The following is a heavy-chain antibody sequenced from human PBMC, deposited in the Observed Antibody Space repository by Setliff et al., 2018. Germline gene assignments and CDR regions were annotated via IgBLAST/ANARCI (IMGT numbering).Heavy chain of an antibody. CDR2: VSVSGGNT. CDR1: GLTFNSYA. V-gene: IGHV3-23*01. J-gene: IGHJ4*02. D-gene: IGHD3-3*01. Sequence: TGGSLRLSCAASGLTFNSYAISWVRQAPGKGLEWVSTVSVSGGNTYYTDSVKGRFTTSRDNSKNTVSLQMSSLRTEDTAIYFCAGQGPIFGSGLIPGFDQWGQGTMVTVSS. CDR3: AGQGPIFGSGLIPGFDQ.